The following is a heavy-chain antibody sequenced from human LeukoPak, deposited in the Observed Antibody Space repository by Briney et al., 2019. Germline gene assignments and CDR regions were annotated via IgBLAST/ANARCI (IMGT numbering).Heavy chain of an antibody. V-gene: IGHV4-38-2*02. D-gene: IGHD5-18*01. CDR3: ARHWGPYSYGYQPIDY. J-gene: IGHJ4*02. CDR1: GYSISSGYY. CDR2: IYHSGST. Sequence: KSSETLSLTCTVSGYSISSGYYWGWIRQPPGKGLEWIGSIYHSGSTYYNPSLKSRVTISVDTSKNQFSLKLSSVTAADTAVYYCARHWGPYSYGYQPIDYWGQGTLVTVSS.